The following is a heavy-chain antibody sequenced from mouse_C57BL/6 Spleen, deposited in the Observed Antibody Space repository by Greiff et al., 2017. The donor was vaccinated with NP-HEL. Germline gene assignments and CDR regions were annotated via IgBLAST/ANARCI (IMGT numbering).Heavy chain of an antibody. CDR3: ASSDYSNYQSAMDY. Sequence: QVQLQQPGAELVKPGASVKLSCKASGYTFTSYWMHWVKQRPGQGLEWIGMIHPNSGSTNYNEKFKSKATLTVDTSSSTAYMQLSSLTSEDSAVYYCASSDYSNYQSAMDYWGQGTSVTVSS. V-gene: IGHV1-64*01. CDR1: GYTFTSYW. J-gene: IGHJ4*01. D-gene: IGHD2-5*01. CDR2: IHPNSGST.